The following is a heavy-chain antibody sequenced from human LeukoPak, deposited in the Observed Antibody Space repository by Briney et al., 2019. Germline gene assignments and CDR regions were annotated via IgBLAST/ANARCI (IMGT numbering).Heavy chain of an antibody. CDR3: TMMYYGSGSYSYYYYGMDV. D-gene: IGHD3-10*01. V-gene: IGHV3-15*01. Sequence: GGSLRLSCAASGFTFSNAWMSWVRQAPGKGLEWVGRIKSKTDGGTTDYAAPVKGRFTISRDDSKNTLYLQMNSLKTEDTAVYYCTMMYYGSGSYSYYYYGMDVWGKGTTVTVSS. CDR1: GFTFSNAW. CDR2: IKSKTDGGTT. J-gene: IGHJ6*04.